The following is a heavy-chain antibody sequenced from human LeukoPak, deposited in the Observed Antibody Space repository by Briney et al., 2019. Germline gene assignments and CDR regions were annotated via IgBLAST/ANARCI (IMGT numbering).Heavy chain of an antibody. D-gene: IGHD2-2*01. V-gene: IGHV3-48*03. CDR2: ISDSGSAV. CDR3: ATLTGGRCSRTSCPYDY. J-gene: IGHJ4*02. CDR1: GFTFSSYE. Sequence: GGSLRLSCAASGFTFSSYEMNWVRQAPGKGLEWVSYISDSGSAVYYADSVEGRFTISRDNAKNSLYLQMNSLRVEDTATYYCATLTGGRCSRTSCPYDYWGQGTLVTVSS.